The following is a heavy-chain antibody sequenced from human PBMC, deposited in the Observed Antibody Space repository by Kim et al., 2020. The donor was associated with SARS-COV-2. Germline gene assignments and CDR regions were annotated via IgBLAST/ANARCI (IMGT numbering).Heavy chain of an antibody. Sequence: GESLKISCKGSGYSFTSYWISWVRQMPGKGLEWMGRIDPSDSYTNYSPSFQGHVTISADQSISTAYLQWSSLKASDTAMYYCASYCGSSASTDDYGDYGLLGGGNYYYGMDVWGQGTTVTVSS. J-gene: IGHJ6*02. D-gene: IGHD4-17*01. CDR2: IDPSDSYT. CDR3: ASYCGSSASTDDYGDYGLLGGGNYYYGMDV. V-gene: IGHV5-10-1*01. CDR1: GYSFTSYW.